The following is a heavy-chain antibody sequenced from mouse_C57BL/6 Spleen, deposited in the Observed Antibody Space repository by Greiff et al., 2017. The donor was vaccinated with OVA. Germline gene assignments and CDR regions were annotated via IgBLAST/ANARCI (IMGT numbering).Heavy chain of an antibody. J-gene: IGHJ4*01. V-gene: IGHV2-9*01. CDR2: IWSGGST. CDR3: DKLGRYYAMDY. D-gene: IGHD4-1*01. CDR1: GFSLTSSG. Sequence: QVQLKESGPGLVAPSQSLSIPCTVSGFSLTSSGVDWVRQPPGKGLEWLGVIWSGGSTNDNSALMSRLSISKDNSKSTVFLKMNSLRTDDTAMYDGDKLGRYYAMDYWGQGTSVTVSS.